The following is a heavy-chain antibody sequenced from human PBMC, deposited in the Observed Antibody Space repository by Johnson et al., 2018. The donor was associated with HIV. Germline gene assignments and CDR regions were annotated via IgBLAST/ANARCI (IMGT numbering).Heavy chain of an antibody. V-gene: IGHV3-9*01. CDR1: GFTFDDYA. D-gene: IGHD4-17*01. CDR2: ISWNSGSI. CDR3: AREGTYEPLHRIYDYGDYPTFDF. Sequence: VQLVESGGGVVQPGGSLRLSCAASGFTFDDYAMPWVRQAPGKGLEWVSGISWNSGSIGYADSMKGRFTISRDKPKNSLFLHVDSLRADDTAVYFCAREGTYEPLHRIYDYGDYPTFDFWGQGTMVTVSS. J-gene: IGHJ3*01.